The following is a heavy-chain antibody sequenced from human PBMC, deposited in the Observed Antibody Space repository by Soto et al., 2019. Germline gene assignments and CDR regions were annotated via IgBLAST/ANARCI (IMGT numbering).Heavy chain of an antibody. CDR2: ISSRASAT. J-gene: IGHJ6*02. Sequence: GGSLRLSCEASIFTFSDYYMTWIRQAPGKGLEWVSSISSRASATYYADSVKGRFTISRDNAKNSVSLQMNSLRAEDTAVYYCARDYCSETTRPNYGMDVWGQGTMVTVSS. V-gene: IGHV3-11*01. D-gene: IGHD2-15*01. CDR3: ARDYCSETTRPNYGMDV. CDR1: IFTFSDYY.